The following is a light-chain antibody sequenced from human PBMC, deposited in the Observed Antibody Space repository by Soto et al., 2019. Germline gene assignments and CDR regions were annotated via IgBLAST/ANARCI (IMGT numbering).Light chain of an antibody. CDR2: AAS. CDR3: QQYNNWPYT. Sequence: DIQLTQSPSSLSASVGDRVTITCLASQDIRSALGWYQQKPGKVPKLLIYAASTLQSGVPSRFSGSRSGTEFSLTISNLQSEDFAVYYCQQYNNWPYTFGQGTKVDI. V-gene: IGKV1-17*02. J-gene: IGKJ2*01. CDR1: QDIRSA.